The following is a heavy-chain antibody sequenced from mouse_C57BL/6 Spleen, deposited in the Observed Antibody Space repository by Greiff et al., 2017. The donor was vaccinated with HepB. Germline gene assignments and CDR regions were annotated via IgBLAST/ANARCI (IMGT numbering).Heavy chain of an antibody. CDR1: GYTFTSYW. V-gene: IGHV1-52*01. J-gene: IGHJ4*01. Sequence: VKLQQPGAELVRPGSSVKLSCKASGYTFTSYWMHWVKQRPIQGLEWIGNIDPSDSETHYNQKFKDKATLTVDKSSSTAYMQLSSLTSEDSAVYYCARDLPYAMDYWGQGTSVTVSS. CDR3: ARDLPYAMDY. CDR2: IDPSDSET.